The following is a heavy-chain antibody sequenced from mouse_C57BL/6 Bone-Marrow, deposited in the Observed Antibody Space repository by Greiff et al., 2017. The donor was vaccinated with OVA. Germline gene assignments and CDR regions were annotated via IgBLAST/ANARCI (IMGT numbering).Heavy chain of an antibody. V-gene: IGHV5-17*01. J-gene: IGHJ2*01. CDR2: ISSGSSTI. D-gene: IGHD4-1*01. CDR3: ARGLTGVYFDY. CDR1: GFTFSDYG. Sequence: EVHLVESGGGLVKPGGSLKLSCAASGFTFSDYGMHWVRQAPEKGLEWVAYISSGSSTIYYADTVKGRFTISRDNAKNTLFLQMTSLRSEDTAMYYCARGLTGVYFDYWGQGTTLTVSS.